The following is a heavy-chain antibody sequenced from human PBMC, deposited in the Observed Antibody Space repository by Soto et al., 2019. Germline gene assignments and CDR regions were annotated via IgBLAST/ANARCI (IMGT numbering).Heavy chain of an antibody. CDR1: GGSFSPNY. Sequence: SETLSLTCSVSGGSFSPNYWSWIRQPPGKGLEWIGYIYYSGSTYYNPSLKSRVTISVDTSKNQFSLKLSSVTAADTAVYYCARESACSGGSSSSIPFLWFDPWGQGTLVT. J-gene: IGHJ5*02. V-gene: IGHV4-30-4*01. CDR3: ARESACSGGSSSSIPFLWFDP. CDR2: IYYSGST. D-gene: IGHD2-15*01.